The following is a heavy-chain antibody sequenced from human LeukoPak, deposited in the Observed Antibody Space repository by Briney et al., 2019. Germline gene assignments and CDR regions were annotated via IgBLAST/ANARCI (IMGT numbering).Heavy chain of an antibody. CDR3: AKPFPVDTAMVNGAFDI. D-gene: IGHD5-18*01. CDR1: GGSFSGYY. CDR2: INHSGST. V-gene: IGHV4-34*01. J-gene: IGHJ3*02. Sequence: SETLSLTCAVYGGSFSGYYWSWIRQPPGKGLEWIGEINHSGSTNYNPSLKSRVTISVDTSKNQFSLKLSSVTAADTAVYYCAKPFPVDTAMVNGAFDIWGQGTIVTVSS.